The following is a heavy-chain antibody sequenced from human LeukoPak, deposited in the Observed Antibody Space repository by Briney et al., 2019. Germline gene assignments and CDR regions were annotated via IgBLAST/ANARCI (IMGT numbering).Heavy chain of an antibody. CDR1: GFAFSSYA. J-gene: IGHJ4*02. CDR3: VKLYYYGSGSYDY. Sequence: GGSLRLSCSASGFAFSSYAMHWVRQAPGKGLEYVSSVSNTGANTYYAESVKGRFTISRDNSKNTLYLQMSSLRAEDTALYYCVKLYYYGSGSYDYWGQGTLVTVSS. CDR2: VSNTGANT. V-gene: IGHV3-64D*06. D-gene: IGHD3-10*01.